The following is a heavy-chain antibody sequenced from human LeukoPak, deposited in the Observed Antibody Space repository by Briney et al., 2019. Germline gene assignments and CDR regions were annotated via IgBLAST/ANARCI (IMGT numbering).Heavy chain of an antibody. CDR1: GFTFSSYS. CDR2: ISSSSGTK. D-gene: IGHD4-23*01. V-gene: IGHV3-48*01. CDR3: ARDQISRWMGAFDI. J-gene: IGHJ3*02. Sequence: GGSLRLSCAASGFTFSSYSMNWVRQAPGKGLEWVSYISSSSGTKYYADSVKGRLTISRDNAKISMYLQMNSLRVEDTAVYYCARDQISRWMGAFDIWGQGTMVTVSS.